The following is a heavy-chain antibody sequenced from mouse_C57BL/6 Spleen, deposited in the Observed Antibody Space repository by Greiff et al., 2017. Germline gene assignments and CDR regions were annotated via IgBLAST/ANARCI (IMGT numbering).Heavy chain of an antibody. CDR1: GYAFSSSW. Sequence: QVQLQQSGPELVKPGASVKISCKASGYAFSSSWMNWVKQRPGKGLEWIGRIYPGDGDTNYNGKFKGKATLTADKSSSTAYMKLSRLTSEDSAVYYCAIGLTLDYWGQGNTLTVSS. CDR2: IYPGDGDT. J-gene: IGHJ2*01. CDR3: AIGLTLDY. D-gene: IGHD3-3*01. V-gene: IGHV1-82*01.